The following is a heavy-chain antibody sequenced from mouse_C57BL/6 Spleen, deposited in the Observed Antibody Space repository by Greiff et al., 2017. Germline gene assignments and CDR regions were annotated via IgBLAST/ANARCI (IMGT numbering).Heavy chain of an antibody. CDR1: GYTFTSYD. CDR2: IYPRDGST. Sequence: QVQLQQSGPELVKPGASVKLSCKASGYTFTSYDINWVKQRPGQGLEWIGWIYPRDGSTKYNEKFKGKATLTVDTSSSTAYMELHSLTSEDSAVYFCARSSYYYGSSGYAMDYWGQGTSVTVSS. J-gene: IGHJ4*01. D-gene: IGHD1-1*01. V-gene: IGHV1-85*01. CDR3: ARSSYYYGSSGYAMDY.